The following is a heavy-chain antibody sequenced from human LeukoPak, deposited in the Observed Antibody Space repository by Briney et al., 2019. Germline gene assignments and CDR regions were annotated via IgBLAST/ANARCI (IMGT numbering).Heavy chain of an antibody. J-gene: IGHJ4*02. CDR2: ISSSGTTI. V-gene: IGHV3-48*01. CDR3: ARVGYSDFWSGYYWDY. Sequence: RGSLRLSCAASGFTFNRYSMNWVRQAPGKGLEWISYISSSGTTIYYADSVQGRFIISRDNARNSLYLQMNSLRAEDTAVYYCARVGYSDFWSGYYWDYWGQGTLATVSS. CDR1: GFTFNRYS. D-gene: IGHD3-3*01.